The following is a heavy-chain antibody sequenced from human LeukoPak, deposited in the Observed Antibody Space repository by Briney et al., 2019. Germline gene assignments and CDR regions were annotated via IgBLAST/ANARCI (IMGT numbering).Heavy chain of an antibody. J-gene: IGHJ4*02. V-gene: IGHV3-7*01. D-gene: IGHD4-17*01. CDR3: ARDLLDYGGYAVFDY. CDR1: GFTFSSYW. CDR2: IKQDGSEK. Sequence: GGSLRLSCAASGFTFSSYWMSWVRQAPGKGLEWVANIKQDGSEKYYVDSVKGRFTISRDNAKNSLYLQMNSLRAEDTAVYYCARDLLDYGGYAVFDYWGQGTLVTVSS.